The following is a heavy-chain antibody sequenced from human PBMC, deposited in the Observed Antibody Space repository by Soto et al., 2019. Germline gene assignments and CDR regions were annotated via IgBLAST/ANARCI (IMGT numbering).Heavy chain of an antibody. D-gene: IGHD3-22*01. V-gene: IGHV1-18*04. CDR3: ARDRLRGYDNSGFYS. CDR2: INPYNGNR. CDR1: GYSFSYYG. Sequence: QVQLVQSGAELRKPGASVKVSCQAFGYSFSYYGVHWVRQAPGQGLEWMGWINPYNGNRNYAQKFDDRLTMTAATSANTLYLELRSLKSDDTAVYYCARDRLRGYDNSGFYSWGQGTLVTVSS. J-gene: IGHJ4*02.